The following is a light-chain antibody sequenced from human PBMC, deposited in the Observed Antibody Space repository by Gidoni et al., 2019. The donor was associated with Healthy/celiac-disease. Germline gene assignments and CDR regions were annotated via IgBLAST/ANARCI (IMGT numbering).Light chain of an antibody. V-gene: IGKV1-39*01. CDR2: AAS. CDR3: QQSYSTPPLT. Sequence: DIQMTQSPSSLSASVGDGVTITCRASQSISSYLNWYQQKPGKAPKLLIYAASSLQSGVPSRFSGSGSGTDFTLTIRSLQPEDFATYYCQQSYSTPPLTFGGXTKVEIK. J-gene: IGKJ4*01. CDR1: QSISSY.